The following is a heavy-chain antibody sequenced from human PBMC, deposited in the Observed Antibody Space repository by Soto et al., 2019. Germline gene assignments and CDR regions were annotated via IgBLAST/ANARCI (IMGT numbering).Heavy chain of an antibody. CDR1: GVSFSFYC. D-gene: IGHD1-1*01. CDR3: VRGPYNYNSRYFDY. CDR2: INHSGIT. Sequence: EPLYITCTVSGVSFSFYCRTWIRPPPGKGLEWLAEINHSGITNYNPSVESRVSMSVDTSKNQFSLRLYSVTAADTAVYYCVRGPYNYNSRYFDYWGQGTLGTGS. V-gene: IGHV4-34*01. J-gene: IGHJ4*02.